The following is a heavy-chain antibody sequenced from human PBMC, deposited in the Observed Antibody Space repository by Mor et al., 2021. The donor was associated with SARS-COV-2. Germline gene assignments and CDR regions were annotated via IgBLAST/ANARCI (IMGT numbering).Heavy chain of an antibody. CDR3: ARSPRFYYFDY. Sequence: KGLEWVANIKQDGSEKYYVDSVKGRFTISRDNAKNSLYLQMNSLRAEDTAVYYCARSPRFYYFDYWGQGTLV. J-gene: IGHJ4*02. D-gene: IGHD3-16*01. CDR2: IKQDGSEK. V-gene: IGHV3-7*03.